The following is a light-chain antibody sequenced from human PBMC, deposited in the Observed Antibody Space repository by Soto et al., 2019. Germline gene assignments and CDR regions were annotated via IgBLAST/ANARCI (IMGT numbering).Light chain of an antibody. CDR2: ATS. CDR1: QSVSSSY. Sequence: EIVLTQSPGTLSLSPGERATLSCRASQSVSSSYLAWYQQKPGQAPRLLIYATSTRATGIPDRFSGSGSETDFTLTISRLEPEDFEVYYCQHYGASPRTFGQGTRLEIK. CDR3: QHYGASPRT. V-gene: IGKV3-20*01. J-gene: IGKJ5*01.